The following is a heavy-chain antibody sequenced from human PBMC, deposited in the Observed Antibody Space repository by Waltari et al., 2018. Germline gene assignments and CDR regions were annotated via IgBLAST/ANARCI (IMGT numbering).Heavy chain of an antibody. CDR3: ARDRFRDSSGYYYWGPSHDY. D-gene: IGHD3-22*01. J-gene: IGHJ4*02. V-gene: IGHV3-48*01. CDR1: GFTFSSYS. CDR2: ISSSSSTI. Sequence: EVQLVESGGGLVQPGGSLRLSCAASGFTFSSYSMNWVRQAPGKGLEWVSYISSSSSTIYYADAVKGRFTISRDKAKNSLYLQMNSLRAEDTAVYYCARDRFRDSSGYYYWGPSHDYWGQGTLVTVSS.